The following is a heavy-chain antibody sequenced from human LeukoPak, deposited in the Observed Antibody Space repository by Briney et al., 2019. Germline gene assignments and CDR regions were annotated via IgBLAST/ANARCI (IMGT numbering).Heavy chain of an antibody. CDR2: IWYDGSNK. Sequence: GRSLRLSCAASGFTFSSYGMHWVRQAPGKGLEWVAVIWYDGSNKYYADSVKGRFTISRDNSKNTLYLQMNSLRAEDTAVYYCAKWYYYDSSGYYFDYWGQGTLVTVSS. CDR1: GFTFSSYG. V-gene: IGHV3-33*06. J-gene: IGHJ4*02. D-gene: IGHD3-22*01. CDR3: AKWYYYDSSGYYFDY.